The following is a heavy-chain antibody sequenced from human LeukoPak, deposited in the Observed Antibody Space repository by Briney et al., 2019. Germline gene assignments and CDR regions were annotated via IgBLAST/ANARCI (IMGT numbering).Heavy chain of an antibody. CDR1: GYTLTELS. Sequence: GASVKVSCKVSGYTLTELSMHWVRQAPGKGLEWMGGFDPEDGETIYAQKFQGRVTITADESTSTAYMELSSLRSEDTAVYYCARGDSSSWSHYYYYYMDVWGKGTTVTVSS. CDR3: ARGDSSSWSHYYYYYMDV. D-gene: IGHD6-13*01. CDR2: FDPEDGET. J-gene: IGHJ6*03. V-gene: IGHV1-24*01.